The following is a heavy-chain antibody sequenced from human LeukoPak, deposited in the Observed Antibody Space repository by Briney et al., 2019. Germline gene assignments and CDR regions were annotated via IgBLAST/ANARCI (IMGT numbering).Heavy chain of an antibody. CDR3: ASPLWFGVQYGMDV. CDR2: IYSGGST. V-gene: IGHV3-66*01. D-gene: IGHD3-10*01. CDR1: GFTVSSNY. J-gene: IGHJ6*02. Sequence: GGSLRLSCAASGFTVSSNYMSWVRQAPGKGLEWVSVIYSGGSTYYADSVKGRFTISRDNSKNTLYLQMNSLRAEDTAVYYCASPLWFGVQYGMDVWGHGTTVTVSS.